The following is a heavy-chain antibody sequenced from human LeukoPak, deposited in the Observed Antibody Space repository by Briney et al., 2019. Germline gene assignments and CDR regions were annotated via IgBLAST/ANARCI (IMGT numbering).Heavy chain of an antibody. D-gene: IGHD3-3*01. CDR1: GYTFTSYD. CDR2: INPNSGGT. Sequence: GASVKVSCKASGYTFTSYDINWVRQATGQGLEWMGWINPNSGGTNYAQKFQGRVTMSRDTSISTAYMELSRLRSDDTAVYYCARSAIFGVVIDYWGQGTLVTVSS. J-gene: IGHJ4*02. V-gene: IGHV1-2*02. CDR3: ARSAIFGVVIDY.